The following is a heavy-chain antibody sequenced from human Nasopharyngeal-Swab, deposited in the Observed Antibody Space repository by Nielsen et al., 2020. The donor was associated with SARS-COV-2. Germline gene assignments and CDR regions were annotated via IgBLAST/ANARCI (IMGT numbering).Heavy chain of an antibody. CDR1: AGSFSGYY. V-gene: IGHV4-34*01. Sequence: SETLSLTSAFYAGSFSGYYSSCIRQPPGKVLEWIGEINHSVSTNYNPSLKSRVTISVDPSKNQFSLKLSSVTAADTAVYYCARAPLRGVDYWDQGTLVTVSS. J-gene: IGHJ4*02. CDR3: ARAPLRGVDY. D-gene: IGHD4-17*01. CDR2: INHSVST.